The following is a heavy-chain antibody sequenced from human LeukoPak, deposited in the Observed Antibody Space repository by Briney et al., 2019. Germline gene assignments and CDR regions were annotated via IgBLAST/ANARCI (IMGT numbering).Heavy chain of an antibody. CDR2: IYTSGST. D-gene: IGHD5-18*01. V-gene: IGHV4-4*07. J-gene: IGHJ3*02. Sequence: IPSETLSLTCTVSGGSISSYYWSWIRQPAGKGLEWIGRIYTSGSTNYNPSLKSRVTMSVDTSKSQFSLKLSSVTAADTAVYYCARDGGYSYGDDAFDIWGQGTMVTVSS. CDR3: ARDGGYSYGDDAFDI. CDR1: GGSISSYY.